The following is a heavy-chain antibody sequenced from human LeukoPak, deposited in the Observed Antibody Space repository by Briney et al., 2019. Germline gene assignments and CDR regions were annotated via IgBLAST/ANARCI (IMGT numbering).Heavy chain of an antibody. Sequence: GGSLRLSCAASGFTFGDYYMSWIRQAPGKGLEWVSYISSSGGTIYYADSVKGRFTIPRDNAKNSLYLQMNSLRAEDTAVYYCARAQGGYDDFDYWGQGTLVTVSS. J-gene: IGHJ4*02. D-gene: IGHD5-12*01. CDR2: ISSSGGTI. CDR3: ARAQGGYDDFDY. V-gene: IGHV3-11*01. CDR1: GFTFGDYY.